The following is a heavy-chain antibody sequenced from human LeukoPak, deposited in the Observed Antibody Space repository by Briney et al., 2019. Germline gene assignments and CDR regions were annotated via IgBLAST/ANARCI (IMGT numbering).Heavy chain of an antibody. CDR2: VTDSGDKV. Sequence: GGSLRLSCAASGFTFSSYAMTWVRQAPGKGLERVSAVTDSGDKVFYADSVKGRFTISRDNSKNTLYLQMSSLRVEDTAVYYCVRGSGSSGYYPLNYWGQGTLVTVSS. CDR1: GFTFSSYA. J-gene: IGHJ4*02. D-gene: IGHD3-22*01. V-gene: IGHV3-23*01. CDR3: VRGSGSSGYYPLNY.